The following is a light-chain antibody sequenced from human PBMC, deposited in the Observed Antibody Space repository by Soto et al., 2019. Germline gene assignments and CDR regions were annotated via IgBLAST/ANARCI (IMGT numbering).Light chain of an antibody. V-gene: IGKV1-5*01. Sequence: LQMAHSPSTLSASVRARSTSTGRGRQSISGWLAWYQQKPRTAPPLLIYDASNLESGVLSSFSGSGSGREFTLTISSLQHDDFAAYYCQQHNSYSPWTFGEGTKVDIK. J-gene: IGKJ1*01. CDR2: DAS. CDR3: QQHNSYSPWT. CDR1: QSISGW.